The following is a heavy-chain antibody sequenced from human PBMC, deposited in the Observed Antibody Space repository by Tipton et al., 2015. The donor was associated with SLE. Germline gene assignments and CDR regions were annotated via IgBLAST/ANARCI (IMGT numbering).Heavy chain of an antibody. CDR2: IYPGDSDT. D-gene: IGHD1-26*01. CDR1: GYTFANFW. CDR3: ARHYSETWYDY. Sequence: QLVQSGAEVKKPGESLKISCRVSGYTFANFWISWVRQTPGKGLEWMGFIYPGDSDTKYSPSFEGQFTISADKSISTAYLQWSSLKASDTAIYYCARHYSETWYDYWGQGTLVTVSS. J-gene: IGHJ4*02. V-gene: IGHV5-51*01.